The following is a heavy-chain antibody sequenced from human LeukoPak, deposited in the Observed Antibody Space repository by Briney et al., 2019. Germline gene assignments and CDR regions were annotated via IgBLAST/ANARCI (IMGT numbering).Heavy chain of an antibody. CDR3: ARVYYGSGSSFDP. Sequence: ASVKVSCKAPGYTFTGYYMHGVRKAPGQGLEWMGRINPNSGGTNYAQKFQGRVTMTRDTSISTAYMELSRLRSDDTAVYYCARVYYGSGSSFDPWGQGTLVTVSS. J-gene: IGHJ5*02. V-gene: IGHV1-2*06. CDR1: GYTFTGYY. D-gene: IGHD3-10*01. CDR2: INPNSGGT.